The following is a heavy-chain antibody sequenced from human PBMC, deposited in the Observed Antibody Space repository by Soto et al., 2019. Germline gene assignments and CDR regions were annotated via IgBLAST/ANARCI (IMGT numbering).Heavy chain of an antibody. D-gene: IGHD2-2*01. Sequence: GGSLRLSCAASGFTFSSYGMHWVRQAPGKGLEWVAVISYDGSNKYYADSVKGRFTISRDNSKNTLYLQMNSLRAEDTAVYYCAKDSIVVVPAAIRVYYYMDVWGKGTTVTVSS. CDR2: ISYDGSNK. CDR3: AKDSIVVVPAAIRVYYYMDV. CDR1: GFTFSSYG. J-gene: IGHJ6*03. V-gene: IGHV3-30*18.